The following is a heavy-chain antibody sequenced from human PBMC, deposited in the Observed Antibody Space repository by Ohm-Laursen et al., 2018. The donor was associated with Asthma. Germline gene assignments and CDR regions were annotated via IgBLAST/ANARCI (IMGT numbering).Heavy chain of an antibody. CDR1: GYTFSRYS. J-gene: IGHJ4*02. D-gene: IGHD4-17*01. CDR3: AADSRYGDYVPFDS. CDR2: ISTASTFI. Sequence: GSLRLSCAASGYTFSRYSIHWVRQVPGKGLEWVASISTASTFIYYADSVRGRFTTSRDNAKNSVYLQMNSLRDEDTAVYYCAADSRYGDYVPFDSWGQGTLVTVSS. V-gene: IGHV3-21*01.